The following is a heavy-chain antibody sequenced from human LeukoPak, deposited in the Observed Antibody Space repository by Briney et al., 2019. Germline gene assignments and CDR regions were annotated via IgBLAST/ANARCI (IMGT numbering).Heavy chain of an antibody. V-gene: IGHV4-4*09. CDR3: ARGYYDSSGYTGFDP. CDR1: GGSISSYY. J-gene: IGHJ5*02. CDR2: IYTSGST. D-gene: IGHD3-22*01. Sequence: SETLSLTCTVSGGSISSYYWSWIRQPPGKGLEWIGYIYTSGSTNYNPSLKRRVTISVDTSKNQFSLKLSSVTAADTAVYYCARGYYDSSGYTGFDPWGQGTLVTVSS.